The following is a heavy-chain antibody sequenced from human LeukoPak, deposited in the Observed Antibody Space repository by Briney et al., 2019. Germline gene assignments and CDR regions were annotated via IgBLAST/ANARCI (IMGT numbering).Heavy chain of an antibody. CDR3: AGGRKFYDY. V-gene: IGHV3-7*04. Sequence: GGSLRLSCAASGFTFSNYWMSWVRQAPGKGLEWVANIKQDGSDKDYVDSVKGRFTISRDNAKNSLYLQMNSLRAEDTAVFHCAGGRKFYDYWGQGTLVSVSS. J-gene: IGHJ4*02. D-gene: IGHD1-14*01. CDR2: IKQDGSDK. CDR1: GFTFSNYW.